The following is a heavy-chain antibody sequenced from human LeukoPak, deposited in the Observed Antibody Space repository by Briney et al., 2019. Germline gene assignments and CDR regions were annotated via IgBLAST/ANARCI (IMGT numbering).Heavy chain of an antibody. Sequence: SETLCLICMVSGGSVTRYYWSWIRQPPGKGLEWIGEINHSGSTNYTPSLKSRVTISVHTSKTKFSLNLSSVTAADTTVYYCSSYSKATPAIRVSNWFDPWGQGTMVTVSS. CDR2: INHSGST. V-gene: IGHV4-34*01. J-gene: IGHJ5*02. CDR1: GGSVTRYY. CDR3: SSYSKATPAIRVSNWFDP. D-gene: IGHD2-15*01.